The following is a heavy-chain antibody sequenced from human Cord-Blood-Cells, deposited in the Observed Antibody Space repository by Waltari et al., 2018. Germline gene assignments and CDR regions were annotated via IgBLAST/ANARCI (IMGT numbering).Heavy chain of an antibody. CDR3: ARDVGDGYNSVWGKGDWFDP. CDR2: IYHSGST. CDR1: GSSISRGYY. D-gene: IGHD5-12*01. Sequence: QVQLQESGPGLVKPSATLSLTCAVSGSSISRGYYWGWLRPPPGKGLAWIGSIYHSGSTYYNPSLKSRVTISVDTSKNQFSLKLSSVTAADTAVYYCARDVGDGYNSVWGKGDWFDPWGQGTLVTVSS. J-gene: IGHJ5*02. V-gene: IGHV4-38-2*02.